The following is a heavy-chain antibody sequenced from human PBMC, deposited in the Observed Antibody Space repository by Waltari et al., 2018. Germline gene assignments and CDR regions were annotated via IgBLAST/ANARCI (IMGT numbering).Heavy chain of an antibody. CDR3: ATVCGRICSSTSCCLYY. V-gene: IGHV1-69*04. D-gene: IGHD2-2*01. Sequence: QVQLVQSGAEVKKPGSSVKVSCKASGGTFSSYAISWVRQAPGHGLEWMGGCIPILGIADYSQKCQGRVTITADESTSTACMELGSLSAEDTTLYDCATVCGRICSSTSCCLYYRSQGSLATVSS. CDR2: CIPILGIA. J-gene: IGHJ4*02. CDR1: GGTFSSYA.